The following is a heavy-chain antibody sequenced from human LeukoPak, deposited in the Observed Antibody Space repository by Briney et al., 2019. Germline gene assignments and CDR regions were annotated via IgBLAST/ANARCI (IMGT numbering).Heavy chain of an antibody. CDR1: GFTFSSYA. Sequence: PGGSLRLSCAASGFTFSSYAMSWVRQSPGKGLQWVSAISGSGDSTYYADSVKGRFTISKHNSKNTLYLQMNSLRAEDTAVYYWAKEGFVGATTYYWDQGTLVTVSS. V-gene: IGHV3-23*01. CDR3: AKEGFVGATTYY. J-gene: IGHJ4*02. D-gene: IGHD1-26*01. CDR2: ISGSGDST.